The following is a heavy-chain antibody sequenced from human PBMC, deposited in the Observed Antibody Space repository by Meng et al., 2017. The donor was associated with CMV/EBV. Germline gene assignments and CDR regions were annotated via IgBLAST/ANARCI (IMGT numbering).Heavy chain of an antibody. Sequence: GRSLRLSCAASGFTFSSYAMHWVRQAPGKGLEWVAVISYDGSNKYYADSVKGRFTISRDNSKNTLYLQMNSLRAEDTAVYYCARDLGYGDYVGYFDYWGQGTLVTVSS. D-gene: IGHD4-17*01. J-gene: IGHJ4*02. CDR2: ISYDGSNK. V-gene: IGHV3-30-3*01. CDR3: ARDLGYGDYVGYFDY. CDR1: GFTFSSYA.